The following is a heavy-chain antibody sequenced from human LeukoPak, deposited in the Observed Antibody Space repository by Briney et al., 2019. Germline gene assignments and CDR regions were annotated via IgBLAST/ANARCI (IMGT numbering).Heavy chain of an antibody. V-gene: IGHV4-61*02. CDR2: IYTSGST. CDR1: GGSISSGGYY. Sequence: SETLSLTCTVSGGSISSGGYYWSWIRQPAGKGLEWIGRIYTSGSTNCNPSLKSRVTISVDTSKNQFSLKLSSVTAADTAVYYCAREVWDARGFDYWGQGTLVTVSS. D-gene: IGHD1-26*01. CDR3: AREVWDARGFDY. J-gene: IGHJ4*02.